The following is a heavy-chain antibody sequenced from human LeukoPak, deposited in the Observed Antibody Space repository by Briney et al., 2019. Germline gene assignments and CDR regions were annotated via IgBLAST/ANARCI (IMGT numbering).Heavy chain of an antibody. D-gene: IGHD2-2*01. J-gene: IGHJ3*02. CDR3: AKDRGGVVPAAIGAFDI. V-gene: IGHV3-23*01. CDR1: GFTFSSYA. CDR2: ISGSGGST. Sequence: GGSLRLSCAASGFTFSSYAMSWVRQAPGKGLEWVSAISGSGGSTYYADSVKGRITISRDNSKNTLYLQMNSLRAEDTAVYYCAKDRGGVVPAAIGAFDIWGQGTMVTVSS.